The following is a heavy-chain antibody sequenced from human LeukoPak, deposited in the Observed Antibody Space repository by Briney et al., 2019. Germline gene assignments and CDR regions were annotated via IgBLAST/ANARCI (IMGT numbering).Heavy chain of an antibody. CDR3: AILPGHYDSSGYYWLRPTNAFDI. CDR1: GFTFSSYA. J-gene: IGHJ3*02. D-gene: IGHD3-22*01. CDR2: ISSSSSTI. Sequence: QPGGSLRLSCAASGFTFSSYAMNWVRQAPGKGLEWVSYISSSSSTIYYADSVKGRFTISRDNAKNSLYLQMNSLRAEDTAVYYCAILPGHYDSSGYYWLRPTNAFDIWGQGTMVTVSS. V-gene: IGHV3-48*01.